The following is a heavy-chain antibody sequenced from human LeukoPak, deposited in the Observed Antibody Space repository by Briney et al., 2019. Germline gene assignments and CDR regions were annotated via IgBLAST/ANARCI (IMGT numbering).Heavy chain of an antibody. Sequence: GGSLRLSCAASGFTFSSYAMSWVRQAPGKGLEWVSAISGSGGSTYYADSVKGRFTISRDNAKNSLYLQMNSLRAEDTAVYYCATATITIFGVVNDYWGQGTLVTVSS. J-gene: IGHJ4*02. CDR1: GFTFSSYA. CDR2: ISGSGGST. D-gene: IGHD3-3*01. CDR3: ATATITIFGVVNDY. V-gene: IGHV3-23*01.